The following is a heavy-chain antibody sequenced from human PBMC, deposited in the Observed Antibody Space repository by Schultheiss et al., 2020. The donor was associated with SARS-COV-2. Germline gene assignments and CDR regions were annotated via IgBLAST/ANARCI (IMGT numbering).Heavy chain of an antibody. CDR1: GGSISSSNW. V-gene: IGHV4-4*02. CDR2: IYHSGST. D-gene: IGHD1-26*01. Sequence: GSLRLSCAVSGGSISSSNWWSWVRQPPGKGLEWIGEIYHSGSTNYNPSLKSRVTISVDKSKNQFSLKLSSVTAADTAVYYCARESGRNLCFDYWGQGTLVTVSS. CDR3: ARESGRNLCFDY. J-gene: IGHJ4*02.